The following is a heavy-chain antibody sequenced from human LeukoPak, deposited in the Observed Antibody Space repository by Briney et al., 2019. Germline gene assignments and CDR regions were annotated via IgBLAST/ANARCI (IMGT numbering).Heavy chain of an antibody. CDR2: IIPIFPKS. V-gene: IGHV1-69*13. CDR1: GDTFNTYT. CDR3: ARDGVRNMGLRLDY. D-gene: IGHD1-14*01. Sequence: ASVKVSCKASGDTFNTYTISWVRQAPGQGLEWMGDIIPIFPKSNYAQKFQGRVTFTADESTSTAYMEMSSLTSEDTAVYYCARDGVRNMGLRLDYWGQGTLVIVSS. J-gene: IGHJ4*02.